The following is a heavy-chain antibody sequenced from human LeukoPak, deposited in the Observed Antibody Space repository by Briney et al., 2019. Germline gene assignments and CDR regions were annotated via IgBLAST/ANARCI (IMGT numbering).Heavy chain of an antibody. CDR1: GGSFSGYY. CDR2: INHSGST. V-gene: IGHV4-34*01. J-gene: IGHJ5*02. CDR3: ARRHTYSGYDRSWFDP. D-gene: IGHD5-12*01. Sequence: SETLSLTCAVYGGSFSGYYWSWIRQPPGKGLEWIGEINHSGSTNHNPSLKSRVTISVDTSKNQFSLKLSSVTAADTAVYYCARRHTYSGYDRSWFDPWGQGTLVTVSS.